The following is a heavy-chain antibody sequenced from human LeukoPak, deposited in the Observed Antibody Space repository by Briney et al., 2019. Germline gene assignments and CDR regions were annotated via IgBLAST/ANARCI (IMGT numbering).Heavy chain of an antibody. Sequence: SGGSLRLSCAASGFTFDDYAMHWVRQAPGKGLEWVAGISWNSGRIGYADSVKGRFTISRDNANNSLYLQMNSLRVEDTALYYCVKDSGRNYYYGMDVWGQGTTVTVSS. CDR2: ISWNSGRI. D-gene: IGHD1-1*01. CDR1: GFTFDDYA. CDR3: VKDSGRNYYYGMDV. V-gene: IGHV3-9*01. J-gene: IGHJ6*02.